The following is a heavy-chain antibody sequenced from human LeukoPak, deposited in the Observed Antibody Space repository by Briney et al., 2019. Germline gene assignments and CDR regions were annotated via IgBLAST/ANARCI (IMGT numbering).Heavy chain of an antibody. D-gene: IGHD3-10*01. Sequence: GSLRLSCAASGFSFSSYAIHWVRQAPGKGLECMAVISHDGNRRYYADSVKGRFTISRDNSKNTLYLQMNSPRGEDTAVYYCARRYYYGSGSYYNVYYFDYWGQGTLVTVSS. CDR1: GFSFSSYA. J-gene: IGHJ4*02. V-gene: IGHV3-30*04. CDR3: ARRYYYGSGSYYNVYYFDY. CDR2: ISHDGNRR.